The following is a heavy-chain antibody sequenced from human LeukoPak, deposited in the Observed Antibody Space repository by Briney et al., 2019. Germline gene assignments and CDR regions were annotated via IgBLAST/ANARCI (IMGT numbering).Heavy chain of an antibody. D-gene: IGHD6-19*01. CDR1: GFTFSSYG. J-gene: IGHJ5*02. CDR2: ISYDGSNK. V-gene: IGHV3-30*18. CDR3: AKDAPTIYSSGPNWFDP. Sequence: GGSLRLSCAASGFTFSSYGMHWVRQAPGKGLEWVAVISYDGSNKYYADSVKGRFTISRDNSKNTLYLQMNSLRAEDTAVYYCAKDAPTIYSSGPNWFDPWGQGTLVTVSS.